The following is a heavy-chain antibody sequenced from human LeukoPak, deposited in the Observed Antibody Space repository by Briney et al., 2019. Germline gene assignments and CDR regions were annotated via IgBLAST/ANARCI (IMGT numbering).Heavy chain of an antibody. CDR1: GFTFGSYA. CDR2: ITDSGGDT. D-gene: IGHD1-26*01. J-gene: IGHJ4*02. V-gene: IGHV3-23*01. CDR3: AKGSSPSRPYYFDY. Sequence: GGSLRLSCAASGFTFGSYAMSWVRQAPGKGLEWVSAITDSGGDTYYADSVKGRFTISGDNTKNTLYLQMNSLRPDDTAVYYCAKGSSPSRPYYFDYWGQGTLVTVSS.